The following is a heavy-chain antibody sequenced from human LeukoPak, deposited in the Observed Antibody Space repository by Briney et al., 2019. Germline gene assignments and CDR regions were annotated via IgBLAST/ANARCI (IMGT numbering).Heavy chain of an antibody. Sequence: GESLKISCKGSGYSFTSYWIGWVRQMPGKGLEWMGIIYPGDSDTRYSPSFQGQVTISADKSISTAYLQLSSLKASDTAMYYCARHEYSSGWYGYFDLWGRGTLVTVSS. D-gene: IGHD6-19*01. V-gene: IGHV5-51*01. CDR1: GYSFTSYW. CDR3: ARHEYSSGWYGYFDL. CDR2: IYPGDSDT. J-gene: IGHJ2*01.